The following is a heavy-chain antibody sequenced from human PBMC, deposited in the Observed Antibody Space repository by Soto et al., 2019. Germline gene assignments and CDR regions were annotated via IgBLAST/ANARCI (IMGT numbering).Heavy chain of an antibody. Sequence: SETLSLTCTVSGGSISSSSYYWGWIRQPPGKGLEWIGSIYYSGSTYYNPSLKSRVTISVDTSKNQFSLKLSSVTAADTAVYYCARGVAGTLVDYWGQGTLVTVSS. CDR2: IYYSGST. CDR3: ARGVAGTLVDY. J-gene: IGHJ4*02. CDR1: GGSISSSSYY. D-gene: IGHD6-19*01. V-gene: IGHV4-39*01.